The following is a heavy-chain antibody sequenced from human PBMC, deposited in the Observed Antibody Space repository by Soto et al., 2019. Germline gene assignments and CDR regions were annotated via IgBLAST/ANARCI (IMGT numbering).Heavy chain of an antibody. Sequence: LSLTCTVSGGSISSYYWSWIRQPPGKGLEWIGYIYYSGSTNYSPSLKSRVSISVDTSKNQFSLWLSSVTAADTAVYYCASGFAYDYESSGYYPCDYWGQGTLVTVSS. CDR3: ASGFAYDYESSGYYPCDY. V-gene: IGHV4-59*01. J-gene: IGHJ4*02. D-gene: IGHD3-22*01. CDR2: IYYSGST. CDR1: GGSISSYY.